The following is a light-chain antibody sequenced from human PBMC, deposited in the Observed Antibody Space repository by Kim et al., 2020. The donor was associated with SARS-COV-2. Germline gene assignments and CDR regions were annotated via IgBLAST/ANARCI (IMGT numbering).Light chain of an antibody. CDR3: QSADSSGTYV. Sequence: VSAGQTARITCSGDALPKQYAYWYQQKPGQAPVLVIYKDSERPSGIPERFSGSSSGTTVTLTISGVQAEDEADYYCQSADSSGTYVFGTGTKVTV. V-gene: IGLV3-25*03. CDR1: ALPKQY. J-gene: IGLJ1*01. CDR2: KDS.